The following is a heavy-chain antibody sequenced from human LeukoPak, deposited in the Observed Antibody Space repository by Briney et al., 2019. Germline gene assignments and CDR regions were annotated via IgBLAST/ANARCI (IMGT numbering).Heavy chain of an antibody. CDR3: ARDESKGAVAVFDY. J-gene: IGHJ4*02. D-gene: IGHD6-19*01. V-gene: IGHV3-48*01. CDR2: ISSSSSTI. Sequence: GGSLRLSCAASGSTFSSYSMNWVRQAPGKGLEWVSYISSSSSTICYADSVKGRFTISRDNAKNSLYLQMNSLRAEDTAVYYCARDESKGAVAVFDYWGQGTLVTVSS. CDR1: GSTFSSYS.